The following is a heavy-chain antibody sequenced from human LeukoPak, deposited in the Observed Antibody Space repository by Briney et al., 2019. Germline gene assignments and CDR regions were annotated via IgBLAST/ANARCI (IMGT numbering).Heavy chain of an antibody. J-gene: IGHJ6*02. CDR1: GFTFTTYT. CDR3: ARVYGSGPFFYYGMDV. Sequence: GRPQRLSSETLGFTFTTYTMNPARQPPAKGLQRVSSISCTIVYTSYADSVNGRFTIPSDNANNSLFLQMNSLSAEDTAVYYCARVYGSGPFFYYGMDVWGQGTTVTVSS. V-gene: IGHV3-21*01. CDR2: ISCTIVYT. D-gene: IGHD3-10*01.